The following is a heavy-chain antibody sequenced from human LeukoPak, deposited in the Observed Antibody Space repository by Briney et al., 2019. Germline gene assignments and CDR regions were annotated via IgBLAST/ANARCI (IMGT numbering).Heavy chain of an antibody. CDR1: GESFSDYY. CDR3: ARPAAPSYYYYYMDV. CDR2: INHSGST. V-gene: IGHV4-34*01. J-gene: IGHJ6*03. Sequence: SETLSLTCAVYGESFSDYYWSWIRQPPGKGLEWIGEINHSGSTNYNPSLKSRVTISVDTSKNQFSLNLTSVTAADTAVYYCARPAAPSYYYYYMDVWGKGTTVTISS. D-gene: IGHD2-15*01.